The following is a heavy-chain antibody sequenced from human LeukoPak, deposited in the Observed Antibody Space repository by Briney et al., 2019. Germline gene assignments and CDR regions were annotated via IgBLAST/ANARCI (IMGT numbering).Heavy chain of an antibody. Sequence: GASVKVSCKTSGGTFNNSAISWVRQAPGQGLEWLGGIMPLFRTTGYAQKFQGRVTITKDESTRTVYLELTSLTSDDTAVYYCARDVHGDYGSGWFVPWGQGTLVSVSS. V-gene: IGHV1-69*05. CDR3: ARDVHGDYGSGWFVP. CDR2: IMPLFRTT. J-gene: IGHJ5*02. CDR1: GGTFNNSA. D-gene: IGHD4-17*01.